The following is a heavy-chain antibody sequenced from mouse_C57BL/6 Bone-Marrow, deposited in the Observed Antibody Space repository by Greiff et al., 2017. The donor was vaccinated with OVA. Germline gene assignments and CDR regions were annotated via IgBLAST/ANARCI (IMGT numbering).Heavy chain of an antibody. CDR2: IWGGGGT. J-gene: IGHJ1*03. CDR1: GFSLTSYG. Sequence: VLLVESGPGLVAPSQSLSLSCTVSGFSLTSYGVDWVRQPPGKGLEWLGVIWGGGGTNYNSALMSRRSISTDNYKSQVILKMNSLQTDDTAMNYCAKQGLGRWYFDVWGTGTTVTVSS. V-gene: IGHV2-9*01. CDR3: AKQGLGRWYFDV. D-gene: IGHD4-1*01.